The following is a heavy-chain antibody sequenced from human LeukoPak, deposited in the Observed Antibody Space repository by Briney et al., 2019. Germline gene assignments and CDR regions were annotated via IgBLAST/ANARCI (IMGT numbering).Heavy chain of an antibody. Sequence: GGSLRLSCAASGFTFSSYAMHWVRQAPGKGLEWVAVISYDGSNKYYADSVKGRFTISRDNSKNTLYLQMNSLRAEDTAVYYCVKVFLDAFDIWGQGTMVTVSS. D-gene: IGHD2/OR15-2a*01. CDR2: ISYDGSNK. CDR1: GFTFSSYA. CDR3: VKVFLDAFDI. V-gene: IGHV3-30-3*02. J-gene: IGHJ3*02.